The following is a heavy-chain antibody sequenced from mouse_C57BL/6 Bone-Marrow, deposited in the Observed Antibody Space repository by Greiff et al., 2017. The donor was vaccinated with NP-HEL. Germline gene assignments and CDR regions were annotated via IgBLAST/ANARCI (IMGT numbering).Heavy chain of an antibody. D-gene: IGHD1-2*01. CDR2: ISSGGDYI. CDR3: TRWALLRPWFAY. V-gene: IGHV5-9-1*02. Sequence: EVKLVESGEGLVKPGGSLKLSCAASGFTFSSYAMSWVRQTPEKRLEWVAYISSGGDYIYYADTVKGRFTISRDNARNTLYLQMSSLKSEDTAMYYCTRWALLRPWFAYWGQGTLVTVSA. CDR1: GFTFSSYA. J-gene: IGHJ3*01.